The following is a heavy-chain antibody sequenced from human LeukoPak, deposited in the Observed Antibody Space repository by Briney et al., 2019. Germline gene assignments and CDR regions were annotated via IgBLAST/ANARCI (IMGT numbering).Heavy chain of an antibody. CDR3: ARGRSGELVATIDYFDY. Sequence: SETQSLTCTVSGGSISSGDYYWSWIRQPPGKGLEWIGYIYYSGSTYYNPSLKSRVTISVDTSKNQFSLKLSSVTAADTAVYYCARGRSGELVATIDYFDYWGQGTLVTVSS. V-gene: IGHV4-30-4*08. J-gene: IGHJ4*02. CDR2: IYYSGST. D-gene: IGHD5-12*01. CDR1: GGSISSGDYY.